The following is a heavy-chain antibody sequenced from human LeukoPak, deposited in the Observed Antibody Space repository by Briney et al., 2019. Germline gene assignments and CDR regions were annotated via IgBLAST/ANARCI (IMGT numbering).Heavy chain of an antibody. V-gene: IGHV3-9*03. CDR2: ISWNSGSI. CDR1: GFTFDDYA. D-gene: IGHD6-6*01. CDR3: TLRGSSSGGFDY. Sequence: GGSLRLSCAASGFTFDDYAMHWVRQAPGKGLEWVSGISWNSGSIGYADSVKGRFTISRDNAKNSLYLQMNSLRAEDMALYYCTLRGSSSGGFDYWGQGTLVTVSS. J-gene: IGHJ4*02.